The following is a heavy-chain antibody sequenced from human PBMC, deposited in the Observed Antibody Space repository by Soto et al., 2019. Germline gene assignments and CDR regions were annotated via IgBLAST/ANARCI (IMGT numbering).Heavy chain of an antibody. CDR2: ISGSGSST. CDR3: AKDRGWSSADLKY. D-gene: IGHD6-19*01. V-gene: IGHV3-23*01. CDR1: GFTFNKHA. J-gene: IGHJ4*02. Sequence: EVELLQSGGGLVQPGGSLRLSCVASGFTFNKHALAWVRQAPGKGLEWVSAISGSGSSTYDSDSVKGRFTISRDNSNNTLYLQMNSLRPEDTAVYYCAKDRGWSSADLKYWGQGTLVTVSS.